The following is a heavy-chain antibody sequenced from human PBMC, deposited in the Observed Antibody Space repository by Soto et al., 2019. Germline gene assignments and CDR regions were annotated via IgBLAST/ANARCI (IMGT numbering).Heavy chain of an antibody. V-gene: IGHV3-74*01. D-gene: IGHD6-19*01. CDR2: IDPDGSDT. J-gene: IGHJ6*02. CDR1: GFAFSRFP. CDR3: ARLPGPLVAVLYIYPLDGREALSDVDV. Sequence: PGGSLRLSCAASGFAFSRFPMHWVRQAPGKGLVWVSRIDPDGSDTTYADSVKGRFTISKDNSKNIVYLQMNSLRVEDTAVYYCARLPGPLVAVLYIYPLDGREALSDVDVWGQGTTVTVS.